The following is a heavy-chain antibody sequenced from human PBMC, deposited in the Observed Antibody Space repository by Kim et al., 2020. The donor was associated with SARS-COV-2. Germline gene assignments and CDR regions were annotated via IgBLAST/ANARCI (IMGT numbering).Heavy chain of an antibody. V-gene: IGHV3-7*01. Sequence: GGSLRLSCAASGFIFRSYWMTWVRQAPGKGLECVAVIKHDGNEKHYVDSVKGRFTISRDNAKNSLYLHINSLRVEDTAVYYCARDPADYGDKLWGAFDMWGQGTTVTVSS. CDR1: GFIFRSYW. CDR3: ARDPADYGDKLWGAFDM. D-gene: IGHD4-17*01. CDR2: IKHDGNEK. J-gene: IGHJ3*02.